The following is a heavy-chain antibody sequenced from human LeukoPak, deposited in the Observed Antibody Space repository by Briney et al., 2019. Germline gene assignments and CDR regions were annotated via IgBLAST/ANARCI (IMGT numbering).Heavy chain of an antibody. Sequence: GESLKISCKGSGYSFTSYWIGWVRQMPGKGLEWMGIIYPGDSDTRYSPSFQGQVTIPADKSISTAYLQWSSLKASDTAMYYCARAIQLWSGYNNWFDPWGQGTLVTVSS. CDR1: GYSFTSYW. D-gene: IGHD3-3*01. V-gene: IGHV5-51*01. CDR2: IYPGDSDT. J-gene: IGHJ5*02. CDR3: ARAIQLWSGYNNWFDP.